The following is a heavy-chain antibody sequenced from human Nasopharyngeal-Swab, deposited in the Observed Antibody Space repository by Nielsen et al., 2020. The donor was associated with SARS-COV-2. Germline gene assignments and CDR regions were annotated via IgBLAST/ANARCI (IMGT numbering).Heavy chain of an antibody. Sequence: SETLSLTCTVSGGSISSYYWSWIRQPPGKGLEWIGYIYYSGSTNYNPSLKSRVTISVDTSKNQFSLKLSSVTAADTAVYYCARDQDCSGGSCYSYYYYGMDVWGQGTTVTVSS. J-gene: IGHJ6*02. CDR3: ARDQDCSGGSCYSYYYYGMDV. CDR2: IYYSGST. V-gene: IGHV4-59*13. D-gene: IGHD2-15*01. CDR1: GGSISSYY.